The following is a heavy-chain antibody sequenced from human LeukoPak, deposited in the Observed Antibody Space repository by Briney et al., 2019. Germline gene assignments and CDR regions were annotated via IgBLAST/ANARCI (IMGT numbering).Heavy chain of an antibody. D-gene: IGHD5-24*01. J-gene: IGHJ3*02. V-gene: IGHV4-38-2*01. Sequence: SETLSLTCAVSGYSISSGYYWGWIRQPPGKGLEWIGSIYHSGSAYCNPSLKSRVTISVDTSKNQFSLKLTSVTAADTAVYYCAVGLHSGQFAFDIWGQGTMVTVSS. CDR3: AVGLHSGQFAFDI. CDR2: IYHSGSA. CDR1: GYSISSGYY.